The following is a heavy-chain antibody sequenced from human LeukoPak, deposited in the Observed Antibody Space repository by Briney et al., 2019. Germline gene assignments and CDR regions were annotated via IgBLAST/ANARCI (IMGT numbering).Heavy chain of an antibody. V-gene: IGHV4-30-2*02. D-gene: IGHD4-11*01. CDR3: ASGTDYSNYPDAFDI. Sequence: PSQTLSLTCTVSGGSISSGGYYWSWLRQPPGKGLEWIGYIYHSGSTYYNPSLKSRVTISVDTSKNQFSLKLSSVTAADTAVYYCASGTDYSNYPDAFDIWGQGTMVTVSS. CDR2: IYHSGST. J-gene: IGHJ3*02. CDR1: GGSISSGGYY.